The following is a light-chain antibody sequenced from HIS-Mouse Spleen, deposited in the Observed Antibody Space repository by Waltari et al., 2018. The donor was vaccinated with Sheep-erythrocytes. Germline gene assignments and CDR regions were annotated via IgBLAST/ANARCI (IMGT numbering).Light chain of an antibody. CDR3: CSYAGSSTPWV. CDR2: EGG. CDR1: SSDVGSYNL. Sequence: QSALTQPASVSGSPGQSITISCTGTSSDVGSYNLVSWYQQHPGKSPKLMIYEGGKRPSGVYNRLSGSKSGNTASLTISGLQAEDEADYYCCSYAGSSTPWVFGGGTKLTVL. J-gene: IGLJ3*02. V-gene: IGLV2-23*01.